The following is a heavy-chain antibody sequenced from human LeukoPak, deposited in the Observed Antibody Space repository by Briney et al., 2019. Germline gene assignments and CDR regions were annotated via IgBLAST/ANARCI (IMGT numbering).Heavy chain of an antibody. CDR3: ATSDDSSGSD. J-gene: IGHJ4*02. V-gene: IGHV3-7*01. D-gene: IGHD3-22*01. Sequence: GGSLRLSCAASGFTFDDYGMSWVRQAPGKGLEWVANINLDGSVRHYVDSARGRFTISRDNAKNSLYLQMNSLRAEDTALYYCATSDDSSGSDWGQGTLVTVSS. CDR1: GFTFDDYG. CDR2: INLDGSVR.